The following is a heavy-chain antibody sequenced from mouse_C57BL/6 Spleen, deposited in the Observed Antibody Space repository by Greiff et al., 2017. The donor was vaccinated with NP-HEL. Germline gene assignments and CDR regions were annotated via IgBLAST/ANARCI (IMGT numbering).Heavy chain of an antibody. CDR1: GYTFTDYY. CDR3: ARSYGNYVRAMDY. V-gene: IGHV1-26*01. J-gene: IGHJ4*01. Sequence: EVQLQQSGPELVKPGASVKISCKASGYTFTDYYMNWVKQSHGKSLEWIGDINPNNGGTSYNQKFKGKATLTVDKSSSTAYMELRSLTSEDSAVYYCARSYGNYVRAMDYWGQGTSVTVSS. D-gene: IGHD2-1*01. CDR2: INPNNGGT.